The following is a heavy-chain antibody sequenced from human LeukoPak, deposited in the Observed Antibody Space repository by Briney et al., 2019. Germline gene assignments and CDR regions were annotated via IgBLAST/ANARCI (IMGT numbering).Heavy chain of an antibody. CDR2: ISAAGDDI. Sequence: GGSLRLSCEASGFTFSNFAMTWVRQAPGKGLDWVSAISAAGDDIYYADSVKGRFTISRDNSRNTLGLQINSLRVEDTALYYCGKDIASRYVWGSFRSEHCGQGVLVTDSS. J-gene: IGHJ4*02. CDR1: GFTFSNFA. CDR3: GKDIASRYVWGSFRSEH. D-gene: IGHD3-16*02. V-gene: IGHV3-23*01.